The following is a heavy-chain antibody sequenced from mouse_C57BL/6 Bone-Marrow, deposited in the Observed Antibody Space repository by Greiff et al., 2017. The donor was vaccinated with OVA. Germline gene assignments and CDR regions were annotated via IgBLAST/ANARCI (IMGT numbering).Heavy chain of an antibody. J-gene: IGHJ1*03. Sequence: VQLQQPGPGLVAPSQSLSITCTVSGFSLTSYGVHWVRQPPGKGLEWLVVIWSDGSTTYNSALKSRLSISKDNSKSQVFLKMNSLQTDDTAMYYCARQGYDYDGYWYFDVWGTGTTVTVSS. D-gene: IGHD2-4*01. V-gene: IGHV2-6-1*01. CDR2: IWSDGST. CDR1: GFSLTSYG. CDR3: ARQGYDYDGYWYFDV.